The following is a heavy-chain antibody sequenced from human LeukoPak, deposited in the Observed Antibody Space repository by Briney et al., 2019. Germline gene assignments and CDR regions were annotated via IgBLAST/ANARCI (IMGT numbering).Heavy chain of an antibody. CDR3: AAQGGSGDLRY. V-gene: IGHV3-15*01. CDR1: GFTFSNTW. Sequence: PGGSLRLSGAASGFTFSNTWMNWVRQAPGKGLEWVGRIKRIIDGGTTDYAAPVKGRFTVSRDDSINTLYLQMSSLKTEDTAVYYCAAQGGSGDLRYWGEGTLVTVSS. CDR2: IKRIIDGGTT. J-gene: IGHJ4*02. D-gene: IGHD4-17*01.